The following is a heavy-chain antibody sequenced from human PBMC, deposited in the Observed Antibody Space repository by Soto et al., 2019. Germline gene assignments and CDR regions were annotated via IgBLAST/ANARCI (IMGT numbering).Heavy chain of an antibody. J-gene: IGHJ6*03. CDR3: AKGYYDILRRYYYYMDV. CDR2: ISGSGGST. Sequence: GGSLRLSCAASGFTFSSYAMSWVRQAPGKGLEWVSAISGSGGSTYYADSVKGRFTISRDNSKNTLYLQMNSLRAEDTAVYYCAKGYYDILRRYYYYMDVWGKGTTVTVSS. D-gene: IGHD3-9*01. CDR1: GFTFSSYA. V-gene: IGHV3-23*01.